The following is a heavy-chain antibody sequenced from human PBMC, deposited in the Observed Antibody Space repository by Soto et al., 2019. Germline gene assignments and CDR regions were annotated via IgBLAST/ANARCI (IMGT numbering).Heavy chain of an antibody. CDR1: GGTFSSYA. CDR3: ARDLPNTFYYYGMDV. CDR2: IIPIFGTA. Sequence: SVKVSCKASGGTFSSYAISWVRQAPGQGLEWMGGIIPIFGTANYAQKFQGRVTIAADESTSTAYMELSSLRSEDTAVYYCARDLPNTFYYYGMDVWGQGTPVTVSS. J-gene: IGHJ6*02. V-gene: IGHV1-69*13. D-gene: IGHD3-16*01.